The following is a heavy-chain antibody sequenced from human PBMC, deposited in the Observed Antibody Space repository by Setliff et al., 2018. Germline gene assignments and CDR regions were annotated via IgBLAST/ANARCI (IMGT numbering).Heavy chain of an antibody. V-gene: IGHV4-38-2*02. Sequence: PSETLSLTCAVSGYSISSGYYWGWIRQPPGKGLEWIGSIYYSGSTYYNPSLKSRVTISVDTSKNQFSLKLSSVTAADTAVYYCARDGGEYWGQGTLVTVSS. D-gene: IGHD3-16*01. CDR2: IYYSGST. J-gene: IGHJ4*02. CDR3: ARDGGEY. CDR1: GYSISSGYY.